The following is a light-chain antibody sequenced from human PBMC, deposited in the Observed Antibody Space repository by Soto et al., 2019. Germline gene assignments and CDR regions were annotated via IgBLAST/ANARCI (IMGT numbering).Light chain of an antibody. Sequence: QSVLTQPPSASGSPGQSVAISCTGTASDIGGYTFVSWYQQHPGKAPKLLIYDVNRRPSGVPDRFSGSKSGNTASLTVSGLQAEDEAVYYCSAHGGTNPYVFGTGTKLTVL. CDR2: DVN. V-gene: IGLV2-8*01. J-gene: IGLJ1*01. CDR1: ASDIGGYTF. CDR3: SAHGGTNPYV.